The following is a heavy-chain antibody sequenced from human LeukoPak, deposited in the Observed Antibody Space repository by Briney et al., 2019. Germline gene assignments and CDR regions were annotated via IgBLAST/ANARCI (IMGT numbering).Heavy chain of an antibody. CDR3: GRGHWGLDY. D-gene: IGHD7-27*01. CDR1: GFTFSSYS. J-gene: IGHJ4*02. CDR2: ISNSGSSI. V-gene: IGHV3-21*05. Sequence: PGGSLRLSCAASGFTFSSYSMNWIRQAPGKGLEGVSYISNSGSSIYYADSVRGRFTTSRDNAKSSLYLQMNSLRAEDTAVYYCGRGHWGLDYWGQGALVTVSS.